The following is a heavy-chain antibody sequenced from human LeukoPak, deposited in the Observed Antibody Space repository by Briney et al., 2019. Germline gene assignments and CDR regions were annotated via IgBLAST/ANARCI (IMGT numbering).Heavy chain of an antibody. CDR2: ISYNGIT. V-gene: IGHV4-59*01. Sequence: PSETLSLTCSVSGDSIIPYYWSWIRLTPGKGLEWIGYISYNGITNYSPSFKSRVTISMDTSKTQFSLRLTSVAAADTAVYYFGGGRGWGASVDEYFQHWGQGSPVTVSS. CDR1: GDSIIPYY. D-gene: IGHD1-26*01. J-gene: IGHJ1*01. CDR3: GGGRGWGASVDEYFQH.